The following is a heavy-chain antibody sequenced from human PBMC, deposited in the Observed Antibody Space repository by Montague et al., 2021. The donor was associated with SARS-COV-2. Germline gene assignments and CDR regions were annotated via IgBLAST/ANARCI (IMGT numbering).Heavy chain of an antibody. Sequence: CAISGDSVWSNTAAWNWIRQSPSGGLEWLGRTNYRSKWTSDYATSVEGRISIDPDTSKNQFFLHLRSVAPEDTGVYYCVRDTGSAQAGFDAWGQGTLVAVSS. D-gene: IGHD4-17*01. CDR1: GDSVWSNTAA. CDR2: TNYRSKWTS. V-gene: IGHV6-1*01. J-gene: IGHJ4*02. CDR3: VRDTGSAQAGFDA.